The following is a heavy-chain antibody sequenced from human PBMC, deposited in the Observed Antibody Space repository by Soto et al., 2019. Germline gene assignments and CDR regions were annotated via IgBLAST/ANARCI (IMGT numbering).Heavy chain of an antibody. V-gene: IGHV3-15*01. CDR1: GFTFSNAW. Sequence: GGSLRLSCAASGFTFSNAWMSWVRQAPGKGLEWVGRIKSKTDGGTKDYAAPVKGRFTISRDDSKNTLYLQMNSLKTEDTAVYYCTTYHDFWSGYQNDYWGQGTMVTVSS. D-gene: IGHD3-3*01. CDR3: TTYHDFWSGYQNDY. CDR2: IKSKTDGGTK. J-gene: IGHJ4*02.